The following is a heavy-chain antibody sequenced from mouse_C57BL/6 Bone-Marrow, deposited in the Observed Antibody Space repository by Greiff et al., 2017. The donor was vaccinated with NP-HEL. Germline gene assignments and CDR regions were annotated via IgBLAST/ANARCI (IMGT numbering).Heavy chain of an antibody. V-gene: IGHV1-69*01. Sequence: QVQLQQPGAELVMPGASVKLSCKASGYTFTSYWMHWVKQRPGQGLEWIGEIDPSDSYTNYNQKFKGKSTLTVDKSSSTAYMQLSSLTSEDSAVYYCARERLDYGSSPAWFAYWGQGTLVTVSA. D-gene: IGHD1-1*01. CDR2: IDPSDSYT. CDR3: ARERLDYGSSPAWFAY. CDR1: GYTFTSYW. J-gene: IGHJ3*01.